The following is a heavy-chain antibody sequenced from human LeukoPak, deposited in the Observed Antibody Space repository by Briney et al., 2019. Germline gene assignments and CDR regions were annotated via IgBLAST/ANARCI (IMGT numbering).Heavy chain of an antibody. CDR3: ARDSSGYYLPAFVI. CDR1: GFTVSSYY. CDR2: IYSGGST. Sequence: PGGSLRLSCAASGFTVSSYYMRWVRQAPGQGLEWVSVIYSGGSTYYADSVKRRFTISSNNSTNTLYLQINSLRAEDTAVYYCARDSSGYYLPAFVIWGEGTMVTVSS. V-gene: IGHV3-53*01. D-gene: IGHD3-22*01. J-gene: IGHJ3*02.